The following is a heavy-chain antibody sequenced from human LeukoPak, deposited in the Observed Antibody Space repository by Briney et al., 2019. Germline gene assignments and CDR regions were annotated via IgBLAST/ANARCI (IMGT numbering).Heavy chain of an antibody. J-gene: IGHJ4*02. V-gene: IGHV1-18*01. CDR1: GYTFTSYG. CDR2: ISAYNGNT. D-gene: IGHD3-22*01. CDR3: ARDYYDSSGNDQFDY. Sequence: ASVKVSCKASGYTFTSYGISWVRQAPGQGLEWMGWISAYNGNTNYAQKLQGRVTMTTDTSTSTAYMELRSLRSDDTAVYYCARDYYDSSGNDQFDYWGQGTLVTVSS.